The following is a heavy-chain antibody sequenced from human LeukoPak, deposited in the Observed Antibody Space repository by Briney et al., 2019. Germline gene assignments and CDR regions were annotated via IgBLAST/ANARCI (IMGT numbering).Heavy chain of an antibody. CDR1: GGSISSGGYY. CDR2: IYYSGST. CDR3: ARRLTQYDCFDP. Sequence: ASETLSLTCTVSGGSISSGGYYWSWIRQHPGKGLEWIGYIYYSGSTYYNPSLESRVTISVDTSKNQFSLKLSSVTPEDTAVYYCARRLTQYDCFDPWGQGILVTVSS. D-gene: IGHD2-2*01. J-gene: IGHJ5*02. V-gene: IGHV4-31*03.